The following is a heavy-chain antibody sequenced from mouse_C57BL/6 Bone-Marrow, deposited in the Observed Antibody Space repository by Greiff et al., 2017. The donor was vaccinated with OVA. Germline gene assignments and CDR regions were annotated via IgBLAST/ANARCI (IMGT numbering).Heavy chain of an antibody. CDR3: ARRGTYYSNYVAMDY. V-gene: IGHV1-63*01. Sequence: QVQLQQSGAELVRPGTSVKMSCKASGYTFTNYWIGWAKQRPGHGLEWIGDIYPGGGYTNYNEKFKGKATLTADKSSSTAYMQFSSLTSEDSAIYDCARRGTYYSNYVAMDYWGQGTSVTVSS. CDR1: GYTFTNYW. CDR2: IYPGGGYT. D-gene: IGHD2-5*01. J-gene: IGHJ4*01.